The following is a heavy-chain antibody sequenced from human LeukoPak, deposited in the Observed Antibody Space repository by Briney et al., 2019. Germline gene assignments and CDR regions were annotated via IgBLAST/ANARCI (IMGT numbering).Heavy chain of an antibody. CDR3: ARDQGGAAADH. D-gene: IGHD6-13*01. CDR2: ISSSSSYI. J-gene: IGHJ4*02. Sequence: GGSLRLSCAASGFTFSSYSMNWVRQAPGKGLEWVSSISSSSSYIYYADSVKGRFTISRDNAKDSLYLQMNSLRAEDTAVYYCARDQGGAAADHWGQGTLVTVSS. CDR1: GFTFSSYS. V-gene: IGHV3-21*01.